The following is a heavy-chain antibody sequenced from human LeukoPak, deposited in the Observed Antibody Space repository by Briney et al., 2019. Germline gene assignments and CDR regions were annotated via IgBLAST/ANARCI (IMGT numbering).Heavy chain of an antibody. Sequence: SETLSLTCAVSGASISSSNWWSWVRQPPGKGLVWIGEIYHSGSTNYNPSLKSRVTISVDKSKNQFSLKLSSVTAADTAVYYCARATELVGYYGMDVWGKGTTVTVSS. CDR3: ARATELVGYYGMDV. CDR1: GASISSSNW. V-gene: IGHV4-4*02. J-gene: IGHJ6*04. D-gene: IGHD6-13*01. CDR2: IYHSGST.